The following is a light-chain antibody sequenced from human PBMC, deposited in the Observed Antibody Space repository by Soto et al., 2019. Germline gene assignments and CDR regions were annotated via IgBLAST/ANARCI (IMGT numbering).Light chain of an antibody. CDR1: NSDIGGYNY. CDR3: SSYAGSNSVV. J-gene: IGLJ2*01. CDR2: EVS. Sequence: ALTQPPSASGSPGQSVTISCTGTNSDIGGYNYVSWYQQHPGKAPKLMIYEVSKRPSGVPDRFSGSKSGNTASLTVSGLQAEDEADYYCSSYAGSNSVVFGGGTKLTVL. V-gene: IGLV2-8*01.